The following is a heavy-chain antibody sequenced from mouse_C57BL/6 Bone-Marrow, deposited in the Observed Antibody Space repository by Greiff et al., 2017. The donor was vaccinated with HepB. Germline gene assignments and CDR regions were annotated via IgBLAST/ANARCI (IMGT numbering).Heavy chain of an antibody. V-gene: IGHV10-1*01. CDR2: IRSKDNNYAT. D-gene: IGHD1-1*01. Sequence: EVHLVESGGGLVQPKGSLKLSCAASGFSFNTYAMNWVRQAPGKGLEWVARIRSKDNNYATYYADSVKDRFTISRDDSESMLYLQMNNLKTEDTAMYYCVEGGSSYGYFDVWGTGTTVTVSS. CDR3: VEGGSSYGYFDV. J-gene: IGHJ1*03. CDR1: GFSFNTYA.